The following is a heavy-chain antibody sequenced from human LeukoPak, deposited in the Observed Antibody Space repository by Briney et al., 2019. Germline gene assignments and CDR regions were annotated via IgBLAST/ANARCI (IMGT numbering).Heavy chain of an antibody. CDR3: AREITMIVVVSHDAFDI. J-gene: IGHJ3*02. V-gene: IGHV4-39*02. Sequence: SETLSPTCTVSGGSMNNYYWGWIRQPPGKGLEWIGSIYYSGSTYYNPSLKSRVTISVDASKNQFSLKLSSVTAADTAVYYCAREITMIVVVSHDAFDIWGQGTMVTVSS. CDR1: GGSMNNYY. CDR2: IYYSGST. D-gene: IGHD3-22*01.